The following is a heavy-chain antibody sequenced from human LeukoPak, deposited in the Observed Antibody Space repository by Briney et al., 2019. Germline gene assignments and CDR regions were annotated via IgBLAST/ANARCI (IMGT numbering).Heavy chain of an antibody. CDR1: GGSITSHY. J-gene: IGHJ5*02. Sequence: SETLSLTCTVSGGSITSHYWSWIRQPPGLGLEWIGYIYYSGITGYNPPLKSRVTMSVDPSKNQFSLKLSSVTAAAPAVYYCARDGTYGSGSYNWFDPWGQGTLVTVSS. CDR2: IYYSGIT. D-gene: IGHD3-10*01. CDR3: ARDGTYGSGSYNWFDP. V-gene: IGHV4-59*11.